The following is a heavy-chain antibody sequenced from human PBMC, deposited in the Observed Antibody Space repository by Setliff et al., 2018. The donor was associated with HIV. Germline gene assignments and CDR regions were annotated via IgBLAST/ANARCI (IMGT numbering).Heavy chain of an antibody. CDR2: IVPIFGTA. D-gene: IGHD2-21*02. CDR3: AEGGLGGGDYYFDF. J-gene: IGHJ4*02. CDR1: GGTFSSYA. V-gene: IGHV1-69*13. Sequence: ASVKVSCKASGGTFSSYAVGYLRQAPGQGLEWMGGIVPIFGTANYAQKFQGRVTITADESTSTAYMELKSLRSEDTAVYYCAEGGLGGGDYYFDFWGQGTLVTV.